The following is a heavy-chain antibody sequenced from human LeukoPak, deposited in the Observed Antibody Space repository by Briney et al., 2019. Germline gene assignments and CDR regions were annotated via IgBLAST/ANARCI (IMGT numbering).Heavy chain of an antibody. CDR1: GFTFSSYA. V-gene: IGHV3-30-3*01. D-gene: IGHD3-16*01. Sequence: GGSLRLSCAASGFTFSSYAMHWVRQAPGKGLEWVAVMSFDGGNKYYADSVKGRFTISRDNSKNTLYLQMNSLRAEDTAVYYCAKGGGSRPFDYWGQGTLVTVSS. CDR2: MSFDGGNK. CDR3: AKGGGSRPFDY. J-gene: IGHJ4*02.